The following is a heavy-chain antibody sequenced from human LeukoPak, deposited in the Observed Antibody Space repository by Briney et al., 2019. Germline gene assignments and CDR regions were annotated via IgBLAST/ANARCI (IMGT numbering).Heavy chain of an antibody. CDR1: GYTFTSYD. J-gene: IGHJ6*02. V-gene: IGHV1-8*01. CDR2: MNPNSGNT. CDR3: ARLVFWSGQALYYYYYGMDV. D-gene: IGHD3-3*01. Sequence: ASVKVSCKASGYTFTSYDINWTRQATGQGLEWMGWMNPNSGNTGYAQKFQGRVTMTRNTSISTAYMELSSLRSEDTAVYYCARLVFWSGQALYYYYYGMDVWGQGTTVTVSS.